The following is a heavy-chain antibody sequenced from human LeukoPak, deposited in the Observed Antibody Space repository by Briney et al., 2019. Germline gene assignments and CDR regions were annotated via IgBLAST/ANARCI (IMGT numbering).Heavy chain of an antibody. J-gene: IGHJ4*02. CDR3: ARDRKPYYYDSSGYYGFDY. CDR1: GGTFSSYA. V-gene: IGHV1-69*05. D-gene: IGHD3-22*01. Sequence: ASVKVSCKASGGTFSSYAISWVRQAAGQGLEWMGRIIPIFGTANYAQKFQGRVTITTDESTSTAYMELSSLRSEDTAVYYCARDRKPYYYDSSGYYGFDYWGQGTLVTVSS. CDR2: IIPIFGTA.